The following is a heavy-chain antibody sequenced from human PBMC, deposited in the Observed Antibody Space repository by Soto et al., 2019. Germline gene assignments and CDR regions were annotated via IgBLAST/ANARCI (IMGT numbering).Heavy chain of an antibody. V-gene: IGHV3-23*01. Sequence: EVQLLESGGGLVQPGGSLRLSCAASGFTFSSYTMSWVRQAPGKGLEWVSAISGSGGSTYYADSVKGRFTISGDNSKNTLYLQMNSLRAEDTAVYYCAKGIAVAGHFDYWGQGTLVTVSS. D-gene: IGHD6-19*01. CDR3: AKGIAVAGHFDY. CDR2: ISGSGGST. CDR1: GFTFSSYT. J-gene: IGHJ4*02.